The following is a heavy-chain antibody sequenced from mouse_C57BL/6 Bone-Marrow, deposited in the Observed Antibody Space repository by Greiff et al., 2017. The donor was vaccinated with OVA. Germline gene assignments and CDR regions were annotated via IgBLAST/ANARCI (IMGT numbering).Heavy chain of an antibody. CDR3: ARGHY. CDR2: ISYDGSN. Sequence: EVQLVESGPGLVKPSQSLSLTCSVTGYSITSGYYWNWIRQFPGNKLEWMGYISYDGSNNYNPSLKNRISITRDTSKNQFFLKLNSVTTEDTATYYCARGHYWGQGTLVTVSA. V-gene: IGHV3-6*01. J-gene: IGHJ3*01. CDR1: GYSITSGYY.